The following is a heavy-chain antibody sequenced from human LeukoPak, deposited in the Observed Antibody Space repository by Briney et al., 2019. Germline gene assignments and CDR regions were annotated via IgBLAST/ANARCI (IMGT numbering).Heavy chain of an antibody. Sequence: GGSLRLSCAASGFTFSNYGMHWLRQAPGKGLEWVAVIWYDGSNKHYADSVKGRFTISRDNSKNMLYLQMNSLRAEDTAVYYCVRGGNNWNYRAYFDYWGQGTLVTVSS. V-gene: IGHV3-33*01. D-gene: IGHD1-7*01. CDR1: GFTFSNYG. CDR3: VRGGNNWNYRAYFDY. J-gene: IGHJ4*02. CDR2: IWYDGSNK.